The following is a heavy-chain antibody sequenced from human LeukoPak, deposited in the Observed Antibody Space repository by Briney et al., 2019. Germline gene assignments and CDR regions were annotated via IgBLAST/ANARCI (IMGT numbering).Heavy chain of an antibody. CDR2: ISGSGDTT. D-gene: IGHD4-17*01. CDR1: GFTFSSYS. J-gene: IGHJ4*02. V-gene: IGHV3-23*01. Sequence: GWSLRLSCTASGFTFSSYSMRCVREGPGTRLERLSAISGSGDTTFYADSVKGRFTISRDNSKKTLYLQVNSLRAEDTAVYFCAKELTTERTPGVDSWGQGTLVTVSS. CDR3: AKELTTERTPGVDS.